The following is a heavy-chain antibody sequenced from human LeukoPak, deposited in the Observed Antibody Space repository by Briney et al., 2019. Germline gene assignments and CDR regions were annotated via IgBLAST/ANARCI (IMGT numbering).Heavy chain of an antibody. J-gene: IGHJ6*03. Sequence: PGGALRLSCAASGFTFSSYAMSWVRQAPGKVLEWVSAISGSGGSTYYADSVKGRFTISRDNSKNTLYLQMNRLRAEDTAVYYCAKNLGTNYYYMDVWGKGTTVTVSS. CDR1: GFTFSSYA. CDR2: ISGSGGST. D-gene: IGHD1-1*01. V-gene: IGHV3-23*01. CDR3: AKNLGTNYYYMDV.